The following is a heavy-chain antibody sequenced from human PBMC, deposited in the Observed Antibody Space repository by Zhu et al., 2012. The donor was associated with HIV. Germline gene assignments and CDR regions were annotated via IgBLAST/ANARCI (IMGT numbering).Heavy chain of an antibody. CDR1: GFTFSTYA. Sequence: EVQLLESGGGLTQPGGSLRLSCAASGFTFSTYAMNWVRLPPGKGLEWVSAISGGGTNTHYAETVKGRFTISRDNSKNAMYLEMNSLRAEDTAIYYRAKDLDYYRFGGEYYMDVWGKGTTVTVSS. CDR2: ISGGGTNT. D-gene: IGHD3-10*01. CDR3: AKDLDYYRFGGEYYMDV. J-gene: IGHJ6*03. V-gene: IGHV3-23*01.